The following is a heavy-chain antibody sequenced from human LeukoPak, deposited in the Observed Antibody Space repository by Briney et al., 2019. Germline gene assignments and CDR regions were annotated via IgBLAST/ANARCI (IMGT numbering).Heavy chain of an antibody. Sequence: SETLSLTCTVSGGSVSSVGYYWSWIRQHPGKGLEWIGNIYHSGNTYYNPSLKSRVTISVDTSKNQFSLKLSSVTAADTAVYYCARGSTIFGVVIVDYWGQGTLVTVSS. CDR2: IYHSGNT. CDR3: ARGSTIFGVVIVDY. CDR1: GGSVSSVGYY. J-gene: IGHJ4*02. D-gene: IGHD3-3*01. V-gene: IGHV4-31*03.